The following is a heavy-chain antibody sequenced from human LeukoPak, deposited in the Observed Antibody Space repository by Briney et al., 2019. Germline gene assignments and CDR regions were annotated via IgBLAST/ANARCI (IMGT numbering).Heavy chain of an antibody. CDR3: ARADNWNPHDAFDI. D-gene: IGHD1-20*01. CDR1: VLTVSSNY. CDR2: IYSGGST. V-gene: IGHV3-66*01. Sequence: GGSLRLSCTASVLTVSSNYMTWVRQAPGKGLEWVSIIYSGGSTYYADSVRGRFTISRDNSKNTLYLQMNSLRAEDTAVYYCARADNWNPHDAFDIWGPGTMVTVSS. J-gene: IGHJ3*02.